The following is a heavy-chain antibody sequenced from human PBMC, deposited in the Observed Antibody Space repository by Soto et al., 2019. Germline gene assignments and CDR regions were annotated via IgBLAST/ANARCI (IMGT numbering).Heavy chain of an antibody. Sequence: EVQLLESGGGLIQPGGSLKLSCAASGFGFSNHAMSWVRQAPGKGLEWVSAISGGGTSTYYADSAKGRFTISRDNYRDIVYLQMNSLRAEDRAAYYCAKGSASVRPYYFDNWGQGTLVTVSS. CDR2: ISGGGTST. CDR1: GFGFSNHA. V-gene: IGHV3-23*01. J-gene: IGHJ4*02. D-gene: IGHD5-18*01. CDR3: AKGSASVRPYYFDN.